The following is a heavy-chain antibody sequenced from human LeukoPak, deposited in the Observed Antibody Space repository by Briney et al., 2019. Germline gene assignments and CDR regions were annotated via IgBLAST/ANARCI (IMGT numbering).Heavy chain of an antibody. Sequence: GGSLRLSCAASGFTFDDYAMHWVRQAPGKGLEWVSGISWNSGSIGYADSVKGRFTISRDNAKNSLYLQMNSLRAEDTALYYCAKVEKDYYDSSGPDAFDIWGQGTMVTVSS. J-gene: IGHJ3*02. V-gene: IGHV3-9*01. CDR2: ISWNSGSI. CDR1: GFTFDDYA. CDR3: AKVEKDYYDSSGPDAFDI. D-gene: IGHD3-22*01.